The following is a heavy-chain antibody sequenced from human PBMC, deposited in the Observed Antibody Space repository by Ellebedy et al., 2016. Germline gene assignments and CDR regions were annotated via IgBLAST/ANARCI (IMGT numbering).Heavy chain of an antibody. V-gene: IGHV3-53*01. CDR2: IHGSGST. J-gene: IGHJ4*02. D-gene: IGHD6-19*01. CDR1: GLIVSGNF. Sequence: GGSLGLSCAASGLIVSGNFMSWVRQAPGKRLEWVSAIHGSGSTYYADSVKGRFTISRDNSKNTLFLQMNSLRAEDTAVYYCARVSVAGRGDTDLDYWGQGTLVTVSS. CDR3: ARVSVAGRGDTDLDY.